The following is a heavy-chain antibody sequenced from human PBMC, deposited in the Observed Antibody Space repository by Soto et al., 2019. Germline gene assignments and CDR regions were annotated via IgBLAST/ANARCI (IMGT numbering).Heavy chain of an antibody. Sequence: GGSLRLSCAASGFTFSSYSMNWVRQAPGKGLEWVSSISSSSSYIYYADSVKGRFTISRDNAKNSLYLQMNSLRAEDTAVYYCARDKLVVPAAKHLRTYYYGMDVWGQGTTVTVSS. CDR2: ISSSSSYI. D-gene: IGHD2-2*01. V-gene: IGHV3-21*01. CDR3: ARDKLVVPAAKHLRTYYYGMDV. J-gene: IGHJ6*02. CDR1: GFTFSSYS.